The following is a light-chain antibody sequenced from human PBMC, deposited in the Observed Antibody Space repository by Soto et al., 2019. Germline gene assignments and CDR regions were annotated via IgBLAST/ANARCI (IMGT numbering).Light chain of an antibody. CDR2: HAS. CDR1: QTITGW. V-gene: IGKV1-5*01. J-gene: IGKJ1*01. CDR3: QHRGA. Sequence: DIQMTQSPSTLSASVGDRVTITCRASQTITGWLAWYQQKPGKAPKLLIYHASSVENGVPSRFSGSGFQTEFTLTISSLQPDDSATYYCQHRGAFGQGTKVEI.